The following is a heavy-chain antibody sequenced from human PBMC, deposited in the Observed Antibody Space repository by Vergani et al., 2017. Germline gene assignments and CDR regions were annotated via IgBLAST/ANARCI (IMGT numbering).Heavy chain of an antibody. V-gene: IGHV1-18*01. Sequence: QVQLVQSGAEVKKPGASVKVSCKASGYTFTSYGISWVRQAPGQGLEWMGWISAYNGNTNYSQKLQGRVTMTTDTSTITAYMELRSLRSEDTAVYYCARDRSITIFGVVIDDMDVWGKGTTVTVSS. J-gene: IGHJ6*03. D-gene: IGHD3-3*01. CDR2: ISAYNGNT. CDR3: ARDRSITIFGVVIDDMDV. CDR1: GYTFTSYG.